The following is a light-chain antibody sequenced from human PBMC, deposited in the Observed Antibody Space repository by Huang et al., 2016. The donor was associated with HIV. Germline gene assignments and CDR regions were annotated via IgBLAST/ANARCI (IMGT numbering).Light chain of an antibody. V-gene: IGKV1-8*01. CDR2: AVS. J-gene: IGKJ2*01. Sequence: AIRITQSPSSLSASTGDRVTITCRASKDISSYLAWDQKEPGKAPKLLIYAVSTLQSGVPSRLNGSGSGTDFTLTISCLQSEDFATYYCQQYYSYPYTFGQGTKVEIK. CDR1: KDISSY. CDR3: QQYYSYPYT.